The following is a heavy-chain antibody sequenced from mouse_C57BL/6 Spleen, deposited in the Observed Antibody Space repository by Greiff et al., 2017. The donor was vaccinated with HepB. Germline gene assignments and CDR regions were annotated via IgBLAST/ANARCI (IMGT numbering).Heavy chain of an antibody. CDR3: ARGGTRTQWFAY. D-gene: IGHD3-2*02. CDR2: ISYDGSN. Sequence: VQLKESGPGLVKPSQSLSLTCSVTGYSITSGYYWNWIRQFPGNKLEWMGYISYDGSNNYNPSLKNRISITRDTSKNQFFLKLNSVTTEDTATYYCARGGTRTQWFAYWGQGTLVTVSA. V-gene: IGHV3-6*01. J-gene: IGHJ3*01. CDR1: GYSITSGYY.